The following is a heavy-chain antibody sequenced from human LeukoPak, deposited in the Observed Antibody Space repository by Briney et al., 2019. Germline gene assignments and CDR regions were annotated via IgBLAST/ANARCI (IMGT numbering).Heavy chain of an antibody. D-gene: IGHD2/OR15-2a*01. J-gene: IGHJ4*02. CDR1: KYSFSTYW. CDR3: ARHLTQFSITSFLSY. CDR2: IYPGNSDV. Sequence: GESLKTSCKGPKYSFSTYWIAWVRQMPGKGLEWMGIIYPGNSDVRYNPSFQGQVTISADKSISTAYLHWSSLQPSDTAIYYCARHLTQFSITSFLSYWGQGTLVTVSS. V-gene: IGHV5-51*01.